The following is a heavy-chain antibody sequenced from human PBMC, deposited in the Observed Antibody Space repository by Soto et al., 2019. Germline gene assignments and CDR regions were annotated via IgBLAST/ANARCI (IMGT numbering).Heavy chain of an antibody. Sequence: GASVKVSCKASGYTFTSYAMHWVRQAPGQRLEWMGWINAGNGNTKYSQKFQGRVTITRDTSASTAYMELSSLRSEDTAAYYCARDSGSLNYYGSGSYYPRYYYYYMDVWGKGTTVTVSS. J-gene: IGHJ6*03. D-gene: IGHD3-10*01. V-gene: IGHV1-3*01. CDR3: ARDSGSLNYYGSGSYYPRYYYYYMDV. CDR1: GYTFTSYA. CDR2: INAGNGNT.